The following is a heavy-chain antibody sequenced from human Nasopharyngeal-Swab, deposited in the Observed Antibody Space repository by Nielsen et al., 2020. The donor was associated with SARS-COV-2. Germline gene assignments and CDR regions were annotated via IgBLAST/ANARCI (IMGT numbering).Heavy chain of an antibody. J-gene: IGHJ4*02. CDR1: GFIFSSYW. D-gene: IGHD3-16*02. V-gene: IGHV3-74*01. Sequence: GGSLRLSCAASGFIFSSYWMHWVRQAPGKGLVWVSRINSDGSSRSYADSVKGRSTISRDNAKNTLYLQMNSLRAEDTAVYYCARDLGYYDYVWGSYRIKDFDYWGQGTLVTVSS. CDR2: INSDGSSR. CDR3: ARDLGYYDYVWGSYRIKDFDY.